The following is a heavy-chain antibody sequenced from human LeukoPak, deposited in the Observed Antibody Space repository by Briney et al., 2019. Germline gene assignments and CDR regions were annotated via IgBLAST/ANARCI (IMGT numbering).Heavy chain of an antibody. Sequence: GKSLRLSCAASGFTFSSYAISWVRQAPGQGLEWMGRIIPILGIANYAQKFQGRVTITADKSTSTAYMELSSLRSEDAAVYYCARDLVRRDGYNLEPYFDYWGQGTLVTVSS. V-gene: IGHV1-69*04. CDR2: IIPILGIA. CDR1: GFTFSSYA. CDR3: ARDLVRRDGYNLEPYFDY. D-gene: IGHD5-24*01. J-gene: IGHJ4*02.